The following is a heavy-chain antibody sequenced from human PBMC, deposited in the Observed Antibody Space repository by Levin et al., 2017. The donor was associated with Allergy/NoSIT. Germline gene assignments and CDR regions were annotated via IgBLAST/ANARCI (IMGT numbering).Heavy chain of an antibody. CDR2: IYHSGST. V-gene: IGHV4-30-2*01. CDR3: ARGGWLRDENLVSQSYDAFDI. J-gene: IGHJ3*02. Sequence: MASETLSLTCAVSGGSISSGGYSWSWIRQPPGKGLEWIGYIYHSGSTYYNPSLKSRVTISVDRSKNQFSLKLSSVTAADTAVYYCARGGWLRDENLVSQSYDAFDIWGQGTMVTVSS. CDR1: GGSISSGGYS. D-gene: IGHD5-12*01.